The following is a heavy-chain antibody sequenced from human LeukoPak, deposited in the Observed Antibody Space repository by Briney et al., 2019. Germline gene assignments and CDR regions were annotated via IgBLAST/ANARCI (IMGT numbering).Heavy chain of an antibody. CDR1: GYSFTTYW. CDR3: ARLPYCGGDCYPNWFDP. V-gene: IGHV5-51*01. CDR2: IYPGDSDT. J-gene: IGHJ5*02. D-gene: IGHD2-21*02. Sequence: GESLKISCKGSGYSFTTYWIGWVRQMPGKGLEWMGVIYPGDSDTRYSPSFQGQVTISADKSISTAYLQWSSLKASDTAMYYCARLPYCGGDCYPNWFDPWGQGTLVTVSS.